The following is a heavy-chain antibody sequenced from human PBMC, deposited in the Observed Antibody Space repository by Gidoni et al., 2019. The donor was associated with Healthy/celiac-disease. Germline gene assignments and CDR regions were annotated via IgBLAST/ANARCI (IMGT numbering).Heavy chain of an antibody. V-gene: IGHV3-72*01. J-gene: IGHJ3*02. CDR1: GFTFSDHY. D-gene: IGHD3-22*01. CDR3: ATQYYDSSGYRPGGAFDI. CDR2: TRNKANSYTT. Sequence: EVQLVESGGGLVQPGGSLRLSCAASGFTFSDHYMDWVRQAPGKGLEWVGRTRNKANSYTTEYAASVKGRFTISRDDSKNSLYLQMNSLKTEDTAVYYCATQYYDSSGYRPGGAFDIWGQGTMVTVSS.